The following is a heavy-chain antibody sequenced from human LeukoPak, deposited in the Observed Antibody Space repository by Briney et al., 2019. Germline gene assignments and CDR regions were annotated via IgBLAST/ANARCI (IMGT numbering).Heavy chain of an antibody. CDR3: AKDANEFGDSYFDS. D-gene: IGHD3-10*01. CDR1: GFTFSYFG. J-gene: IGHJ5*01. CDR2: IWSDGSHK. V-gene: IGHV3-33*03. Sequence: GGSLRLSCEASGFTFSYFGMHWVRQAPGKGLEWVAVIWSDGSHKYYDDSVKGRFIVYRENSKNTLYLQMHSLRAADTPVYFCAKDANEFGDSYFDSWGQGTLVTVSS.